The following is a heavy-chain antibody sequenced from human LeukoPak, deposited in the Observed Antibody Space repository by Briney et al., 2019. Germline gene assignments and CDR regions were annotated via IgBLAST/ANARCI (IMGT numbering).Heavy chain of an antibody. V-gene: IGHV3-23*01. CDR1: GFSFSSYA. Sequence: GGSLRLSCAGSGFSFSSYAMSWVRQAPGKGLEWVSVISGSGDRTYDADSVKGRFTISRDNSKNTLYLQMNSLRAEDTAVYYCAKASRVGDSSSWYLYFDYWGQGTLVTVSS. CDR2: ISGSGDRT. CDR3: AKASRVGDSSSWYLYFDY. J-gene: IGHJ4*02. D-gene: IGHD6-13*01.